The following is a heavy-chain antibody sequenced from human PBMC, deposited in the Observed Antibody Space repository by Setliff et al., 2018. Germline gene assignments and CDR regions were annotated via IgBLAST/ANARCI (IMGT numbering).Heavy chain of an antibody. D-gene: IGHD3-22*01. CDR1: GYRFSSHW. Sequence: GESLKISCKGSGYRFSSHWIGWVRQMPGKGLEWMGIIYPGDSDTRYSPSFHGQVTISADKSISTAYLQWSSLKASDTAMYYCARYDSSGYHYYYGMDVWGQGTTVTVSS. V-gene: IGHV5-51*01. J-gene: IGHJ6*02. CDR3: ARYDSSGYHYYYGMDV. CDR2: IYPGDSDT.